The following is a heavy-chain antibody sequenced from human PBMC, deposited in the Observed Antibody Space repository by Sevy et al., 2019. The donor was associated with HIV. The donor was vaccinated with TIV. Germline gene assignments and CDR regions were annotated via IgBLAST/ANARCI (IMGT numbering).Heavy chain of an antibody. J-gene: IGHJ4*02. CDR1: GFTFSSYG. D-gene: IGHD3-22*01. Sequence: GGSLRLSCAASGFTFSSYGMHWVRQAPGKGLEWVAVIWYDGSNKYYADSVKGRFTISRDNSKNTLYLQMNSLRAEDTAAYYCAMNYYDSSGSSLFFDYWGQGTLVTVSS. V-gene: IGHV3-33*01. CDR3: AMNYYDSSGSSLFFDY. CDR2: IWYDGSNK.